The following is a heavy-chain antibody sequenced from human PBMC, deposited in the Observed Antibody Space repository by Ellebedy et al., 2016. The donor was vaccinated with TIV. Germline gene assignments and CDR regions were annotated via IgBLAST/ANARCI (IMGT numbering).Heavy chain of an antibody. J-gene: IGHJ6*02. D-gene: IGHD3-3*01. CDR3: ATREWQDPMDV. CDR2: INTGNGNT. V-gene: IGHV1-3*04. CDR1: GHTFTTYG. Sequence: ASVKVSCXASGHTFTTYGIHWVRQAPGQGLEWMGWINTGNGNTKYSQSFQGRVTITSDTSATTAYMELSSLRSEDTATYYCATREWQDPMDVWGQGTTVIVSS.